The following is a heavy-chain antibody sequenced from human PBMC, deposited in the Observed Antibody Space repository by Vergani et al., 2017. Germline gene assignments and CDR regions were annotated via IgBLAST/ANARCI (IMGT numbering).Heavy chain of an antibody. Sequence: QVQLVESGGGVVQRGGSLRLSCATSGFTLSNYDMQWIRQGPGKGLEFVAFIQFDGSNQYYADSVKGRFTISRDNSKNTLYLQMNSLRAEDTAVYYCARAEGSSSWYYFDYWGQGTLVTVSS. CDR2: IQFDGSNQ. D-gene: IGHD6-6*01. CDR3: ARAEGSSSWYYFDY. J-gene: IGHJ4*02. CDR1: GFTLSNYD. V-gene: IGHV3-30*02.